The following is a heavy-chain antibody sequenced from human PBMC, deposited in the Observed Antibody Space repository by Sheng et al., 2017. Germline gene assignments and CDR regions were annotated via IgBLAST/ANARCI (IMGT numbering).Heavy chain of an antibody. Sequence: QVQLVESGGGVVQPGRSLRLSCAASGFTFSSYAMHWVRQAPGKGLEWVAVISYDGSNKYYADSVKGRFTISRDNSKNTLYLQMNSLRAEDTAVYYCARSIDAYYDSSPAFDIWGQGTMVTVSS. D-gene: IGHD3-22*01. V-gene: IGHV3-30*04. CDR3: ARSIDAYYDSSPAFDI. J-gene: IGHJ3*02. CDR2: ISYDGSNK. CDR1: GFTFSSYA.